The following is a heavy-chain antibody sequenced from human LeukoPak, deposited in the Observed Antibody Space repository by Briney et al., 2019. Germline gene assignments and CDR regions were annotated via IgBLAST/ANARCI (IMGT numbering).Heavy chain of an antibody. D-gene: IGHD3-10*01. CDR3: ARTTMVRGTYYMDV. V-gene: IGHV4-39*07. CDR2: LFYDGTT. J-gene: IGHJ6*03. Sequence: SETLSLTCNVFGGSINDPNYYWGWIRQSPGKELEWIGSLFYDGTTYYNPSLKSRVTISVDTSKNQFSLKLSSVTAADTAVYYCARTTMVRGTYYMDVWGKGTTVTISS. CDR1: GGSINDPNYY.